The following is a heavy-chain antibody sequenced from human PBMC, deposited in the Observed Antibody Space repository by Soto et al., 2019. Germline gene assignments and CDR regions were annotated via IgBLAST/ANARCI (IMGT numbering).Heavy chain of an antibody. Sequence: QVQLQESGPGLVKPSETLSLTCTVSGGSISTYYWNWIRQHPGKGLEWIGYIYYSGSTYYNPSLKSRVTISVDTSKNQFSLKLSSVTAADTAVYYCARMVRGVIDAFDIWGQGTMVTVSS. J-gene: IGHJ3*02. D-gene: IGHD3-10*01. V-gene: IGHV4-59*06. CDR1: GGSISTYY. CDR2: IYYSGST. CDR3: ARMVRGVIDAFDI.